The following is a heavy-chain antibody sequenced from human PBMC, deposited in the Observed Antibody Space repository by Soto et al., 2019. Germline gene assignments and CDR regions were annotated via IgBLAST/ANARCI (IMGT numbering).Heavy chain of an antibody. CDR2: INAGNGNT. Sequence: QVQLVQSGAEVKKPGASVKVSCKASGYTFTSYAMHRVRQAPGQTREWMGWINAGNGNTKYSQKFQGRVNITRDTSASTAYMELGSLRSENTTVYYCASAMAEILTGYSLNWFHPWGQRTLVTVTS. D-gene: IGHD3-9*01. CDR3: ASAMAEILTGYSLNWFHP. J-gene: IGHJ5*02. CDR1: GYTFTSYA. V-gene: IGHV1-3*01.